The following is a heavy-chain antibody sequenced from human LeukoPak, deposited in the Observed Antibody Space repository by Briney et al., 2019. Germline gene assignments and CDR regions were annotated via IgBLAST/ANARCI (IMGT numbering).Heavy chain of an antibody. Sequence: SETLSLTCTVSGGSISSYYWSWIRQPAGKGLEWIGRIYTSGSITYNPSLKSRVTISVDTSKNQFSLKLSSVTAADTAVYYCARGFRSGSYFIGYYYYMDVWGKGTTVTVSS. CDR2: IYTSGSI. CDR3: ARGFRSGSYFIGYYYYMDV. CDR1: GGSISSYY. J-gene: IGHJ6*03. D-gene: IGHD1-26*01. V-gene: IGHV4-4*07.